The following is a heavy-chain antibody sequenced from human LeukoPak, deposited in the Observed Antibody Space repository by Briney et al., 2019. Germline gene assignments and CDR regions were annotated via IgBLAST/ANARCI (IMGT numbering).Heavy chain of an antibody. V-gene: IGHV3-23*01. CDR1: RFTFTSYA. Sequence: GGSLRLSCAASRFTFTSYAMSWVRQAPGKGLEWVSVLTGDGNTYYADSVKGRFTNSRDDSKNTLFLQMNSLRAEDTAVYFCAKVKWKLIGYFDYWGQGTLVTVSS. CDR2: LTGDGNT. CDR3: AKVKWKLIGYFDY. J-gene: IGHJ4*02. D-gene: IGHD1-20*01.